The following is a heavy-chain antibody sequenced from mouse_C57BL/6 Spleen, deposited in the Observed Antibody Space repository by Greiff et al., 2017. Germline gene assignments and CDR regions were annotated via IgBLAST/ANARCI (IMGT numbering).Heavy chain of an antibody. CDR1: GYTFTGYW. Sequence: QVQLQQSGAELMKPGASVKLSCKATGYTFTGYWIEWVKQRPGHGLEWIGEILPGSGSTNYNEKFKGKATFTADTSSNTAYMQLSSLTTEDSAIYYCARGDHYGRATGAWFAYWGQGTLVTVSA. D-gene: IGHD1-1*01. CDR3: ARGDHYGRATGAWFAY. CDR2: ILPGSGST. V-gene: IGHV1-9*01. J-gene: IGHJ3*01.